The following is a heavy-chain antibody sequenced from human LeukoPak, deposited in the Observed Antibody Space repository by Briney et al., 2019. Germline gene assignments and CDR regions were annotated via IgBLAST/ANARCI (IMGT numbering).Heavy chain of an antibody. CDR2: IYHSGST. D-gene: IGHD6-13*01. V-gene: IGHV4-30-2*01. Sequence: SETLSLTCAVSGGSISSGGYSWSWIRQPPGKGLEWIGYIYHSGSTYYNPSLKSRVTISVDRSKNQFSLKLSSVTAADTAVYYCARVRRSSSWYHARGYYYYGMDVWGQGTTVTVSS. CDR1: GGSISSGGYS. CDR3: ARVRRSSSWYHARGYYYYGMDV. J-gene: IGHJ6*02.